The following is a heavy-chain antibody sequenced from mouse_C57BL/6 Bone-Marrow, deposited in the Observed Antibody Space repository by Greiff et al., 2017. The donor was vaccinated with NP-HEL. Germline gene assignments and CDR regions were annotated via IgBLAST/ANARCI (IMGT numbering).Heavy chain of an antibody. V-gene: IGHV1-72*01. J-gene: IGHJ4*01. D-gene: IGHD1-1*02. Sequence: QVQLQQPGAELVKPGATVKLSCKASGYTFTSYWMHWVKQRPGRGLEWIGRIDPNSGGTKYNEKFKSKATLTVDKTSRTAYMQLSSLTSEDAAVYYCAREEGNYGWYYAMDYWGQGTSVTVSS. CDR1: GYTFTSYW. CDR3: AREEGNYGWYYAMDY. CDR2: IDPNSGGT.